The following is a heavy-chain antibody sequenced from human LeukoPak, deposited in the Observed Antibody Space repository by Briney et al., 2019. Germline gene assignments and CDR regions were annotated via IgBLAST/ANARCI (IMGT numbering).Heavy chain of an antibody. V-gene: IGHV1-2*02. Sequence: GASVKVSCKTSDYTFSNYGITWVRQAPGQGLEWVGWINPKTGAADYAQQFRGRITMTRDTSINTDYMEMKRVTSDDTAVYYCARGAEAETSPLDYWGQGTLVTVSS. D-gene: IGHD6-13*01. CDR1: DYTFSNYG. CDR3: ARGAEAETSPLDY. CDR2: INPKTGAA. J-gene: IGHJ4*02.